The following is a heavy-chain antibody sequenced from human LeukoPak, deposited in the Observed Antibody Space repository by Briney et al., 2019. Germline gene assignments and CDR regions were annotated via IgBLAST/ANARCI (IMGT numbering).Heavy chain of an antibody. D-gene: IGHD6-19*01. CDR3: ARGRVAGSSLDY. V-gene: IGHV4-4*09. CDR1: GGSISSYY. CDR2: IYTSGST. J-gene: IGHJ4*02. Sequence: PSETLSLTCTVSGGSISSYYWSWIRQPPGKGLEWIGYIYTSGSTNYNPSLKSRVTISTDTSKNQFSLKLSSVTAADTAVYYCARGRVAGSSLDYWGQGTLVTVSS.